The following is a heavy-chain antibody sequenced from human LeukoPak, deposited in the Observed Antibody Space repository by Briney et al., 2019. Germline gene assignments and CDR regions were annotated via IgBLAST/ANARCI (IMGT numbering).Heavy chain of an antibody. V-gene: IGHV1-2*02. CDR3: ARGRGGATTGFDP. Sequence: GASVKVSCKASGYTFSGYYMHWVRQAPGQGLESMGWINSNSGARNFAPKFQGRVTFSRDNSISTAYMELSSLRSDDTAIYYCARGRGGATTGFDPWGQGTIATVSS. CDR1: GYTFSGYY. CDR2: INSNSGAR. J-gene: IGHJ5*02. D-gene: IGHD1-26*01.